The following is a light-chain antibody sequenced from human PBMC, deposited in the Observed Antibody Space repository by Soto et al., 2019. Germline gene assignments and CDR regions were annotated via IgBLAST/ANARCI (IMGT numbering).Light chain of an antibody. CDR2: AAS. Sequence: DIQLTQSPSFLSASVGDRVTITCRAIQGISSYLAWYQQKPGKAPKLLIYAASTLQSGVPSRFSGSGSVTEFTLTISSLQPEDFSTYYCQQLNSYLITVGQGTRLEIK. J-gene: IGKJ5*01. V-gene: IGKV1-9*01. CDR1: QGISSY. CDR3: QQLNSYLIT.